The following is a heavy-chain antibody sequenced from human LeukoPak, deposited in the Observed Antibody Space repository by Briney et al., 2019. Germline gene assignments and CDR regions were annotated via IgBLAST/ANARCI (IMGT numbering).Heavy chain of an antibody. Sequence: SETLSLTCAVSGVSISSNLWWTWVRQPPGKGLEWIAEIHHSGSINYNPSLKSRVTISVDKAKNQFSLNLNSVTAADTAVYYCARRPYYGSVPYYFDYWGQGTLVTVSS. J-gene: IGHJ4*02. CDR1: GVSISSNLW. CDR2: IHHSGSI. V-gene: IGHV4-4*02. CDR3: ARRPYYGSVPYYFDY. D-gene: IGHD3-10*01.